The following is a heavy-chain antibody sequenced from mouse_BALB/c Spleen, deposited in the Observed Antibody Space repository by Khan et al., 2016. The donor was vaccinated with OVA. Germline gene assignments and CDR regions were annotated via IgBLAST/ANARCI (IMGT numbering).Heavy chain of an antibody. CDR3: ARHNYGPFAY. V-gene: IGHV5-9-3*01. CDR1: GFTFSTYA. D-gene: IGHD1-1*01. CDR2: ISSGGDNI. Sequence: EVELVESGGDLVKPGGSLKLSCSASGFTFSTYAMSWVRQTAEKRLEWVATISSGGDNIFYPASVKGRFTFSRDNAKNTLYQQMSSLRSDDTAMYYCARHNYGPFAYWGRGTLVTVSA. J-gene: IGHJ3*01.